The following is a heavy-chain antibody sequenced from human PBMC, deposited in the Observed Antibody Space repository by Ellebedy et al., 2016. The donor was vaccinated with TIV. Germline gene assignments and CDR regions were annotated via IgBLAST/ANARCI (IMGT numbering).Heavy chain of an antibody. CDR1: GYTFTSYD. CDR2: MNANSDDT. CDR3: AARAPTVTLTGDAFDL. J-gene: IGHJ3*01. Sequence: ASVKVSCXASGYTFTSYDINWVRQATGQGLEWMGWMNANSDDTAYAQKFQGRVTMTRDTSTSTAYMDLSRLRSDDTAVYYCAARAPTVTLTGDAFDLWGQGTKVTVSS. V-gene: IGHV1-8*01. D-gene: IGHD4-17*01.